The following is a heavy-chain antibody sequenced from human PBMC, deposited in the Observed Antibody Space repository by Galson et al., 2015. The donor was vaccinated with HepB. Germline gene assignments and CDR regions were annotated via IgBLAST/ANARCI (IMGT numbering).Heavy chain of an antibody. J-gene: IGHJ6*02. V-gene: IGHV3-7*03. D-gene: IGHD3-9*01. CDR3: ARDLSHYDVLTGSYSFYGMDV. Sequence: SLRLSCAASEFTFNLYWMSWVRQAPGEGLEWVANIKEDGSEKYYVDSVKGRFTISRDNAKNSLYLQMNSLRAEDTALYYCARDLSHYDVLTGSYSFYGMDVRGQGTTVTVSS. CDR2: IKEDGSEK. CDR1: EFTFNLYW.